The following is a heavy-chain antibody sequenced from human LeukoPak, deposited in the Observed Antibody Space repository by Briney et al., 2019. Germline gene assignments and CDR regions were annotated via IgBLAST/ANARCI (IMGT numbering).Heavy chain of an antibody. CDR3: AKGETTCDY. CDR1: GFTFSSYG. CDR2: ISYDGSNK. D-gene: IGHD4-11*01. J-gene: IGHJ4*02. V-gene: IGHV3-30*18. Sequence: GGSLRLSCAASGFTFSSYGMHWVRQAPGKGLEWVAVISYDGSNKYYADSVKGRFTISRDNSKNTLYLQINSLRAEDTAVYYCAKGETTCDYWGQGTLVTVSS.